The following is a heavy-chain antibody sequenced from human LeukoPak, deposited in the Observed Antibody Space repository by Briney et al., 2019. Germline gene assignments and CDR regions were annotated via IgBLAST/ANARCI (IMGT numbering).Heavy chain of an antibody. J-gene: IGHJ4*02. D-gene: IGHD1-14*01. CDR1: GDSISSNSYY. V-gene: IGHV4-39*01. CDR3: ARLASVPDLDY. Sequence: SETLSLTCTVSGDSISSNSYYWGWIRQPPGKGLEWIGSIYYSGSTYYNPSLKSRVTISVDTSKNQFFLKLTSVTAADTAIYYCARLASVPDLDYWGQGTLVTVSS. CDR2: IYYSGST.